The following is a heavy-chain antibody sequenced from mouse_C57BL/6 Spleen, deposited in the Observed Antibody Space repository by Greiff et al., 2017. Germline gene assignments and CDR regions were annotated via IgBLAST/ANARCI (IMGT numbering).Heavy chain of an antibody. Sequence: VQLPQSVAELVRPGASVKLSCTASGFHIKNTYMHWVKQRPEQGLEWIGRIDPANGNTKYAPKFQGKATITADTSSNTAYLQLSSLTSEDTAIYYCARDGYYCFAYWGQGTLVTVSA. D-gene: IGHD2-3*01. J-gene: IGHJ3*01. CDR1: GFHIKNTY. CDR2: IDPANGNT. V-gene: IGHV14-3*01. CDR3: ARDGYYCFAY.